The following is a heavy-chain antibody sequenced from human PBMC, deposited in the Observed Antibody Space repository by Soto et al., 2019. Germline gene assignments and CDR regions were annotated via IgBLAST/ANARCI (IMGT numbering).Heavy chain of an antibody. V-gene: IGHV3-33*01. J-gene: IGHJ4*02. CDR2: IWYDGSYK. Sequence: QVQLVESGGGVVQPGRSLRLSCAVSGFIFSYYGMHWVRQAPGKGLEWVAVIWYDGSYKYYADSVKGRFTISRDNSKNPLYLEMNSLRAEDTAVYYCARDLARDGYDLSGQWGQGTLVTVSS. D-gene: IGHD5-12*01. CDR3: ARDLARDGYDLSGQ. CDR1: GFIFSYYG.